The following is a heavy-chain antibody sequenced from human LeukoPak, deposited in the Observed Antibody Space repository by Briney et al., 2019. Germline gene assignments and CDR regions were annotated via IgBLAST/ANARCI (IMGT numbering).Heavy chain of an antibody. CDR3: AKPHYYDSGGSYIAGAFDI. CDR2: ISYDGSNK. D-gene: IGHD3-22*01. CDR1: GFTFSSYG. J-gene: IGHJ3*02. Sequence: PGRSLRLSCAASGFTFSSYGMHWVRQAPGKGLEWVAVISYDGSNKYYADSVKGQFTISRDNSKNTLYLQMNSLRAEDTAVYYCAKPHYYDSGGSYIAGAFDIWGQGTMVTVSS. V-gene: IGHV3-30*18.